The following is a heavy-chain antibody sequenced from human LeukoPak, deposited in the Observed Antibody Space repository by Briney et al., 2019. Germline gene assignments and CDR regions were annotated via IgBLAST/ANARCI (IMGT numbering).Heavy chain of an antibody. CDR2: ISAYNGNT. Sequence: ASVKVSCKASGYTFTSYGISWVRQAPGQGLEWMGWISAYNGNTNYAQKLQGRVTMTTDTPTSTAYMELRSLRSDDTAVYYCARELAYGSGSYWFAYYYYYMDVWGKGTTVTVSS. CDR1: GYTFTSYG. J-gene: IGHJ6*03. CDR3: ARELAYGSGSYWFAYYYYYMDV. D-gene: IGHD3-10*01. V-gene: IGHV1-18*01.